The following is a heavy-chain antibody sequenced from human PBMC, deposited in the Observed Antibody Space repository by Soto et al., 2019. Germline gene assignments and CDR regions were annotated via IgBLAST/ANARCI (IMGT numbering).Heavy chain of an antibody. CDR1: GFSISSLSYH. J-gene: IGHJ4*02. CDR2: IYYSGST. CDR3: ARIDDYGAFFDY. D-gene: IGHD3-16*01. Sequence: SETPPHPCTVSGFSISSLSYHWSCIQQPPGKGLEWIGYIYYSGSTNYNPSLKSRVTISVDTAKNQFSLKLSSVTAADTALHYCARIDDYGAFFDYLVQGSLVTVSS. V-gene: IGHV4-61*01.